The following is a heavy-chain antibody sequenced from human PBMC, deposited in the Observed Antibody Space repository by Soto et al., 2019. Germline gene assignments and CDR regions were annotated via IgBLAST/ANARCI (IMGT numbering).Heavy chain of an antibody. CDR3: ARGRFVREAHFDY. V-gene: IGHV4-34*01. D-gene: IGHD2-21*01. CDR1: GGSFSGYY. CDR2: INHSGST. J-gene: IGHJ4*02. Sequence: SETLSLTCAVYGGSFSGYYWSWIRQPPGKGLEWIGEINHSGSTNYNPSLKSRVTISVDTSKNQFSLKLSSVTAADTAVYYCARGRFVREAHFDYWGQGTLVTVSS.